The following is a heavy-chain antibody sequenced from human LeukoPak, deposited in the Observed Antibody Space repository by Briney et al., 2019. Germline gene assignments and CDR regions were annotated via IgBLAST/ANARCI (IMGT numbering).Heavy chain of an antibody. CDR3: ARAGYGSTWFQN. V-gene: IGHV4-59*01. D-gene: IGHD6-13*01. CDR1: GDSISDYY. CDR2: TYYSGST. Sequence: KASETLSLTCSVSGDSISDYYWSWIRQPPGRGLEWIGSTYYSGSTNYNPSLKSRLTISVDTSKNQFSLKLSSVTTADTAVYFCARAGYGSTWFQNWGQGTLVTVSS. J-gene: IGHJ1*01.